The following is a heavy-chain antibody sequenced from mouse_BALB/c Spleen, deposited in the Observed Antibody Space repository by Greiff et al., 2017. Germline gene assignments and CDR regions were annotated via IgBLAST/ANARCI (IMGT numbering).Heavy chain of an antibody. V-gene: IGHV5-9-3*01. CDR3: ARHGYYGNYAMDY. D-gene: IGHD2-1*01. CDR1: GFTFSSYA. J-gene: IGHJ4*01. CDR2: ISSGGSYT. Sequence: EVQLVESGGGLVKPGGSLKLSCAASGFTFSSYAMSWVRQTPEKRLEWVATISSGGSYTYYPDSVKGRFTISRDNAKNTLYLQMSSLRSEDTAMYYCARHGYYGNYAMDYWGQGTSVTVSS.